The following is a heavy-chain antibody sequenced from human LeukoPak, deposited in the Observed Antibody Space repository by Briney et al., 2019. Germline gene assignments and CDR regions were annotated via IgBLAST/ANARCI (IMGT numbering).Heavy chain of an antibody. V-gene: IGHV3-9*01. Sequence: PGRSLRLSCAASGLTFDDYAMHWVRQAPGKGLEWVSGISWNSGSIGYADSVKGRFTISRDNAKNSLYLQMNSLRAEDTAVYYCARDQGGLGYWGQGTLVTVSS. CDR1: GLTFDDYA. CDR2: ISWNSGSI. J-gene: IGHJ4*02. D-gene: IGHD3-16*01. CDR3: ARDQGGLGY.